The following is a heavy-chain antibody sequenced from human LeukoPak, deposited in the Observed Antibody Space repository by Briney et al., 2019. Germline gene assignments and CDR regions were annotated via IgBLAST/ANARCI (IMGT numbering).Heavy chain of an antibody. CDR1: GFTFSSYA. V-gene: IGHV3-30-3*01. CDR2: ISYDGSNK. CDR3: ARDSDSSGPNWFDP. J-gene: IGHJ5*02. Sequence: GGSLRLSCAASGFTFSSYAMHWVRHPPGKGLEWVAVISYDGSNKYYADSVKGRFTISRDNSKNTLYLQMNSLRAEDTAVYYCARDSDSSGPNWFDPWGQGTLVTVSS. D-gene: IGHD3-22*01.